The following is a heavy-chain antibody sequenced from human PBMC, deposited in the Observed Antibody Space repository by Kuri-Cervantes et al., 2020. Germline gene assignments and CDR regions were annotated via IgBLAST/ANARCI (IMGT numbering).Heavy chain of an antibody. J-gene: IGHJ4*02. CDR1: GYTFTSYG. CDR2: ISAYNGNT. D-gene: IGHD6-19*01. V-gene: IGHV1-18*01. CDR3: ASGPLGAVAGRSLDY. Sequence: ASVKVSCKASGYTFTSYGISWVRQAPGQGLEWMGWISAYNGNTNYAQKFQGRVTITRDTSASTVYTEVRTLRSEDTAVYYCASGPLGAVAGRSLDYWGQGTLVTVSS.